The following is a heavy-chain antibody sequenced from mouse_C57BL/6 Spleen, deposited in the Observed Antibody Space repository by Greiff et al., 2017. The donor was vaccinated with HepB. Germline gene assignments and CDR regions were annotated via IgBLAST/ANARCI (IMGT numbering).Heavy chain of an antibody. CDR2: ISSGSSTI. CDR3: ARPFDGYYVGY. D-gene: IGHD2-3*01. Sequence: EVKLEESGGGLVKPGGSLKLSCAASGFTFSDYGMHWVRQAPEKGLEWVAYISSGSSTIYYADTVKGRFTISRDNAKNTLFLQMTSLRSEDTAMYYCARPFDGYYVGYWGQGTLVTVSA. CDR1: GFTFSDYG. J-gene: IGHJ3*01. V-gene: IGHV5-17*01.